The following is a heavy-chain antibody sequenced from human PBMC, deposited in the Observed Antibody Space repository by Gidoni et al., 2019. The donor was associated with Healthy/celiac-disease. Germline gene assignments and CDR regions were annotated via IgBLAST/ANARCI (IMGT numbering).Heavy chain of an antibody. CDR2: ISSSAGTI. CDR3: ARGHDFWSGYPSWGIDY. CDR1: GFTFGSYE. J-gene: IGHJ4*02. D-gene: IGHD3-3*01. V-gene: IGHV3-48*03. Sequence: EVQLVVSGGGLVQPGGSLRLSCAASGFTFGSYEMNWVRQAPGKGLECVSYISSSAGTIYYADSVKGRFTISRDNAKNSLYLQMNSLRAEDTAVYYCARGHDFWSGYPSWGIDYWGQGILVTVSS.